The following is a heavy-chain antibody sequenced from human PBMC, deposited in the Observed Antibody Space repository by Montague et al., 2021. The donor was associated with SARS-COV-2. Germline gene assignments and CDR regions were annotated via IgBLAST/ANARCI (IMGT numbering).Heavy chain of an antibody. CDR2: INHSGST. D-gene: IGHD4-17*01. Sequence: SETLSLTCVVYGGSFSGYYWSWIRQPPGKGLEWIGEINHSGSTNYNPSLKSRVTISVDTSKNQFSLKLSSVTAADTAVYYCARGTTVTTLFYYYYGMDVWGQGTTVIVSS. V-gene: IGHV4-34*01. J-gene: IGHJ6*02. CDR1: GGSFSGYY. CDR3: ARGTTVTTLFYYYYGMDV.